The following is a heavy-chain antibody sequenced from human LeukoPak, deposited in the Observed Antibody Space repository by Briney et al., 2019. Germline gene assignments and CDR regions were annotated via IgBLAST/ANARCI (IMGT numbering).Heavy chain of an antibody. Sequence: PGGSLRLSCAASGFTFSSYGMHWVRQAPGKGLEWVAVIWYGGSNKYYADSVKGRFTISRDNSKNTLYLQMNSLRAEDTAVYYCARDRYRSSGWTYDAFDIWGQGTMVTVSS. CDR3: ARDRYRSSGWTYDAFDI. CDR2: IWYGGSNK. J-gene: IGHJ3*02. D-gene: IGHD6-19*01. V-gene: IGHV3-33*01. CDR1: GFTFSSYG.